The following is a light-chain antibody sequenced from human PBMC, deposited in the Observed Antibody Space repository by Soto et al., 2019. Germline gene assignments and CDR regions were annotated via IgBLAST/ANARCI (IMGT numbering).Light chain of an antibody. CDR1: QTVNNY. CDR2: AAS. V-gene: IGKV1-39*01. J-gene: IGKJ1*01. Sequence: DIQMTQSPSSLSASVGDRITITCRASQTVNNYLNWYQHKPGQAPKLLIYAASRLHSGVPSRFSGSGSGTHFTLTISSVQPDDFASYFCHQSYDNPGPFGQGTKVDFK. CDR3: HQSYDNPGP.